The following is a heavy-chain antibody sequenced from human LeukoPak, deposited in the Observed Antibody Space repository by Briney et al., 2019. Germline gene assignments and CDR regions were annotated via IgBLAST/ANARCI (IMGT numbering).Heavy chain of an antibody. CDR3: ARDPAYYYDSSAYWR. Sequence: SETLSLTCTVSGGSIRSGSYYWSWIRQPAGKGLEWIGHIYTSGRTNYNPSLKSRVTISVDTSKNQFSLKLTSVTAADTAVYYCARDPAYYYDSSAYWRWGQGTLVTVSS. D-gene: IGHD3-22*01. CDR2: IYTSGRT. V-gene: IGHV4-61*09. CDR1: GGSIRSGSYY. J-gene: IGHJ4*02.